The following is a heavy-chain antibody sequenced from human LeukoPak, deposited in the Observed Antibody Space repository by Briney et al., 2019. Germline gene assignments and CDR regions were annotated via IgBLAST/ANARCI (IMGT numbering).Heavy chain of an antibody. CDR3: VRGASKAARLFGN. CDR1: GYTFTNYH. J-gene: IGHJ4*02. V-gene: IGHV1-46*01. Sequence: ASVQVSCKASGYTFTNYHMHWVRQAPGQGLEWVGIINPSDGARRYAHKFQGRVTMTWDTSTSTFDMELNSLTSEDTAVYFCVRGASKAARLFGNWGQGTLATVSS. D-gene: IGHD6-6*01. CDR2: INPSDGAR.